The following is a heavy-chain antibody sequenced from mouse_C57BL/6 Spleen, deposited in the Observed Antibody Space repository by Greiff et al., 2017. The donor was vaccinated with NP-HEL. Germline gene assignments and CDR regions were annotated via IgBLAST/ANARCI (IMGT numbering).Heavy chain of an antibody. CDR1: GFSLTSYA. CDR3: ARNYYYGSSHAMDY. Sequence: VMLVESGPGLVAPSQSLSITCTVSGFSLTSYAISWVRQPPGQGLEWLGVIWTGGGTNYNSALISRPSISKDNSKSQVFLKMNSLQTYDTARYYCARNYYYGSSHAMDYWGQGTSVTVSS. CDR2: IWTGGGT. V-gene: IGHV2-9-1*01. J-gene: IGHJ4*01. D-gene: IGHD1-1*01.